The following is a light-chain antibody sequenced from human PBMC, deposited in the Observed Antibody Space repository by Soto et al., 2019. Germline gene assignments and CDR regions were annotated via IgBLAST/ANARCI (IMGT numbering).Light chain of an antibody. CDR2: GNS. V-gene: IGLV1-40*01. J-gene: IGLJ2*01. CDR1: SSNIGAGYD. CDR3: QSYDSSLSGSHVV. Sequence: QSVLTQPPSVSGAPGQRVTISWTGSSSNIGAGYDVHWYQQLPGTAPKLLIYGNSNRPSGVPDRFSGSKSGTSASLAITGLQAEDEADYYCQSYDSSLSGSHVVFGGGTKLTVL.